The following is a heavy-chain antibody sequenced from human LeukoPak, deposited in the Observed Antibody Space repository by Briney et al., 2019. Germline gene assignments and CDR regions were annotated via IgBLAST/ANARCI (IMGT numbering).Heavy chain of an antibody. Sequence: GRSLRLSCATSGFTFSSYGMHWVRQAPGKGLEWVAVISYDGNKKYYADSVKGRFTISRDNSQNTLYLQMNSLRAEDTAVYYCAKEPATRWLATFDYWGQGTLVTVSS. D-gene: IGHD6-19*01. CDR2: ISYDGNKK. V-gene: IGHV3-30*18. CDR3: AKEPATRWLATFDY. J-gene: IGHJ4*02. CDR1: GFTFSSYG.